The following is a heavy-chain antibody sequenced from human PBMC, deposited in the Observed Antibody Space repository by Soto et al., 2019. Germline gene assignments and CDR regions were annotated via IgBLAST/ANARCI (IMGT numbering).Heavy chain of an antibody. J-gene: IGHJ4*02. D-gene: IGHD3-10*01. CDR3: AKDPQRYYGSGSYYRGGFDS. Sequence: EVQLLESGGGLVQPGGSLRLSCAASGFTFSSYAMSWVRQAPGKGLEWVSAISGSGGSTYYADSVKDRFTISRDNSKNTLYLQMNSLRAEDTAVYYCAKDPQRYYGSGSYYRGGFDSWGQGTLVTVSS. V-gene: IGHV3-23*01. CDR1: GFTFSSYA. CDR2: ISGSGGST.